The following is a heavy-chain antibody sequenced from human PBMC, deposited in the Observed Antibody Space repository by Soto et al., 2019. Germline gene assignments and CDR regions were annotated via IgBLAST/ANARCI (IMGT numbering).Heavy chain of an antibody. J-gene: IGHJ4*02. CDR1: GYTFSSYG. CDR2: ISAYNGNT. Sequence: QVQLVQSGAEVKKPGASVKVSCKASGYTFSSYGINWVRQAPGQGLEWMGWISAYNGNTNYAQKFQGRVTMTTDTSTNTDYMELRSLRSDDTAVYYCARGGRGGIAARMFDYWGQGTLVTVSS. D-gene: IGHD6-6*01. V-gene: IGHV1-18*01. CDR3: ARGGRGGIAARMFDY.